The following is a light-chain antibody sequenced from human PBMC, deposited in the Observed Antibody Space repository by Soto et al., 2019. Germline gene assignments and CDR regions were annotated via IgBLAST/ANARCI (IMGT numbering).Light chain of an antibody. Sequence: EIVLTQSPATLSLSPGERATLSCRASQSISSSLAWYQQKPGQAPRLLIYDASTRPTGFPSRFSGSGSGTDFPLTIGSLEPEDFAVYYCQQRSEWPRTFGQGTKVEIK. CDR2: DAS. CDR1: QSISSS. CDR3: QQRSEWPRT. V-gene: IGKV3-11*01. J-gene: IGKJ1*01.